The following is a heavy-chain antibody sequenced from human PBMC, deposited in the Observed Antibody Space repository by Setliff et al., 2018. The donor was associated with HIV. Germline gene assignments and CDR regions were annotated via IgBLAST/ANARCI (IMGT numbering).Heavy chain of an antibody. CDR1: GGSLISGGNY. CDR2: IYYTGST. Sequence: SETLSLTCSASGGSLISGGNYWSWIRQRPGKGLEWIGYIYYTGSTYYHPSLKSRVLISVDTSNNLFSLSLRSVTAADTAVYYCARDLSPYGSGDPYYYYGMDVWGQGTTVTVSS. D-gene: IGHD3-10*01. CDR3: ARDLSPYGSGDPYYYYGMDV. V-gene: IGHV4-31*03. J-gene: IGHJ6*02.